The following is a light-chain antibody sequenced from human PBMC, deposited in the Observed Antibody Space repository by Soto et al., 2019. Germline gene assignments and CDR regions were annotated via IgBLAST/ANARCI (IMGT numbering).Light chain of an antibody. CDR1: QGIGTY. CDR2: AAS. V-gene: IGKV1-9*01. Sequence: IQMTQSPSSLSASVGDRVTITCRASQGIGTYFAWYQQKPGIAPKLLIYAASTLQTGVPSRFSGSGSGTDFTLTISSLQPEDVANYYCQQVNTYPFTFGPGTKVGIK. J-gene: IGKJ3*01. CDR3: QQVNTYPFT.